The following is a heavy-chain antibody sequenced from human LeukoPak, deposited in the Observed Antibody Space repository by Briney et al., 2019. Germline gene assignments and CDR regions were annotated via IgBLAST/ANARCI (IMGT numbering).Heavy chain of an antibody. CDR1: GGTFSNYA. CDR3: AISISGTTPLFDP. CDR2: IIPIFGTA. V-gene: IGHV1-69*13. J-gene: IGHJ5*02. D-gene: IGHD1-1*01. Sequence: SVKVSCKASGGTFSNYAISWVRQAPGQGLEWMGGIIPIFGTANYAQKFQGRVTITADESTSTAYMELSSLRSEDTAVYYCAISISGTTPLFDPWGQGTLVTVSS.